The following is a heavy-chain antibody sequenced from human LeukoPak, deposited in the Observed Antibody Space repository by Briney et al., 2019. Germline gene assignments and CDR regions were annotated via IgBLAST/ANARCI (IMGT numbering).Heavy chain of an antibody. J-gene: IGHJ5*01. CDR1: GDIFAGYY. V-gene: IGHV1-2*02. CDR2: INPQGVT. CDR3: AREVRGGKDS. Sequence: EASVKVSCKASGDIFAGYYMHWVRPAPGQGLEWMGWINPQGVTNYAQRFQGRVTVTRDTSISTAYMEVTSLTSDDTAVYYCAREVRGGKDSWGQGTLVIVSS. D-gene: IGHD4-23*01.